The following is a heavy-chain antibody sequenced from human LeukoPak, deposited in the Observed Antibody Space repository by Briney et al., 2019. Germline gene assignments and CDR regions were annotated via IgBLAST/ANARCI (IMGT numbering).Heavy chain of an antibody. CDR3: AKGDGIGKQPRAYYFDN. CDR2: TGLNSVNT. J-gene: IGHJ4*02. V-gene: IGHV3-23*01. D-gene: IGHD5-24*01. Sequence: QPGGSLRLSCAASGFTFSRHAMSWVRQAPGKGLEWVSTTGLNSVNTLCVDSVKGRCTVSRDNSRNTLDLQIDNLRVDDTAVYYCAKGDGIGKQPRAYYFDNWGQGTLVTVSS. CDR1: GFTFSRHA.